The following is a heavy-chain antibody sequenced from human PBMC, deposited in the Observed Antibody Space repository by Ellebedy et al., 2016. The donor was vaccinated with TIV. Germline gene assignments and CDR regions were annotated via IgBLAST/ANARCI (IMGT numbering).Heavy chain of an antibody. CDR2: INSDGSDT. J-gene: IGHJ3*02. CDR1: GSIFSGYW. Sequence: GESLKISCAASGSIFSGYWMHWVRQAPGKGLVWVSRINSDGSDTAYADSVRGRFTISRDNAKNTLYLQMNSLRAEDTAVYYCAAVQYWEAVFDMWGQGTMVTVSS. CDR3: AAVQYWEAVFDM. D-gene: IGHD2-8*02. V-gene: IGHV3-74*01.